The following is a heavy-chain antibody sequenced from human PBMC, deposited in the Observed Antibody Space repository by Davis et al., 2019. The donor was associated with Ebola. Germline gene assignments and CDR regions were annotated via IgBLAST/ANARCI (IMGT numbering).Heavy chain of an antibody. CDR1: GGSGRIVNW. D-gene: IGHD2-2*01. CDR3: PRGYDQQDDN. V-gene: IGHV4/OR15-8*01. Sequence: PSETLSLTCGVSGGSGRIVNWWAWVRQAPGKGLEWIGEINHAGRRTTEYNPSLKSRVTISLDKSNNQFSLRLTSVTAADTAVYWCPRGYDQQDDNWGQGALVTVSS. CDR2: INHAGRRTT. J-gene: IGHJ4*02.